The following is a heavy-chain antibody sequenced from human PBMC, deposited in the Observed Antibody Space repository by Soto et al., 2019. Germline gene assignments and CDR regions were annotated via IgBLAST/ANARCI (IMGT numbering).Heavy chain of an antibody. CDR1: GITFGSRA. D-gene: IGHD4-17*01. V-gene: IGHV3-23*01. CDR2: ITDSGGDA. J-gene: IGHJ4*02. Sequence: EVQLLESGGDLIQPGGSLRLSCVASGITFGSRAMSWVRQAPGEGLEWVSTITDSGGDAKYADSVRGRFAISRDNSKNSLSLQMNSLRAEDTAVYYCTTNTVTKVDDYWGQGTLVTVSS. CDR3: TTNTVTKVDDY.